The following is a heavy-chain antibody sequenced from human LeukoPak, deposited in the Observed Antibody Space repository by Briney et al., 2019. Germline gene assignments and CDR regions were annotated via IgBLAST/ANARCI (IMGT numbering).Heavy chain of an antibody. J-gene: IGHJ5*02. V-gene: IGHV1-46*01. CDR2: INPSGGST. CDR1: GYTFTSYY. D-gene: IGHD2-2*01. Sequence: ASVKFSCKAPGYTFTSYYMHWVRQAPGQGLEWMGIINPSGGSTSYAQKFQGRVTMTRDTSTSTVYMELSSLRSEDTAVYYCAREDVVVPAAPGWFDPWGQGTLVTVSS. CDR3: AREDVVVPAAPGWFDP.